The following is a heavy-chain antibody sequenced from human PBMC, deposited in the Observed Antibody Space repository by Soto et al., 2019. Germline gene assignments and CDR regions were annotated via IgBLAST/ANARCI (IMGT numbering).Heavy chain of an antibody. CDR3: ARAWRMAARRTKGIDY. J-gene: IGHJ4*02. Sequence: PSETLSLTCAVYGGSFSGYYWSWIRQPPGKGLEWIGEINHSGSTNYNPSLKSRITISVDTSKNQFSLKLNSVTAADTAVYYCARAWRMAARRTKGIDYWGQGTLVTVSS. CDR1: GGSFSGYY. CDR2: INHSGST. D-gene: IGHD6-6*01. V-gene: IGHV4-34*01.